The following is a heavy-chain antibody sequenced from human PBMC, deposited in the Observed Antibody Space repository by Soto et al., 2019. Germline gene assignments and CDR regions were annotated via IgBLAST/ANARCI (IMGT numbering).Heavy chain of an antibody. CDR1: GFTFSSYG. D-gene: IGHD6-13*01. CDR2: IWYDGSNK. CDR3: AREAIAAAGPAEYFQH. V-gene: IGHV3-33*01. J-gene: IGHJ1*01. Sequence: QVQLVESGGGVVQPGRSLRLSSAASGFTFSSYGMHWVRQAPGKGLEWVAVIWYDGSNKYYADSVKGRFTISRDNSKNPLYLQMNSLRAEDTAVYYCAREAIAAAGPAEYFQHWGQGTLVTVSS.